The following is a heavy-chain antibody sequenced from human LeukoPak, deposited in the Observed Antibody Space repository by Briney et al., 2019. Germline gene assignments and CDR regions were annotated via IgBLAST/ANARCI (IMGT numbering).Heavy chain of an antibody. Sequence: SETLSLTCTVSGGSISSSSYYWGWIRQPPGKGLEWIGSIYYSGSTYYNPSLRSRVTISVDTSKNQFSLKLSSVTAADTAVYYCARQDTAMVYFDYWGQGTLVTVSS. CDR3: ARQDTAMVYFDY. V-gene: IGHV4-39*01. CDR2: IYYSGST. D-gene: IGHD5-18*01. CDR1: GGSISSSSYY. J-gene: IGHJ4*02.